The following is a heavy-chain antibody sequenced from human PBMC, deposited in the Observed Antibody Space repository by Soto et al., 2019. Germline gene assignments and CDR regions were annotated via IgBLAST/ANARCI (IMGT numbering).Heavy chain of an antibody. V-gene: IGHV3-11*06. D-gene: IGHD4-17*01. CDR2: ISSSSSYT. CDR1: GFTFSDYH. CDR3: ARFTVTRIFDY. Sequence: PGGSLRLSCAASGFTFSDYHMSWIRQAPGKGLEWVSYISSSSSYTNYADSVKGRFTISRDNAKNSLYLQMNSLRAEDTAVYYCARFTVTRIFDYWGQGTLVTVSS. J-gene: IGHJ4*02.